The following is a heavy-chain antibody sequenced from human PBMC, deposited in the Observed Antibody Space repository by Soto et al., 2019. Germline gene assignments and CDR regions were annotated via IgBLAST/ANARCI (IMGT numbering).Heavy chain of an antibody. J-gene: IGHJ4*02. CDR3: ARVAAAGPFDY. V-gene: IGHV3-66*01. CDR1: GLAVSGNY. D-gene: IGHD6-13*01. CDR2: ISSDGRS. Sequence: EVQLVESGGGLVQPGGSLRLSCAASGLAVSGNYMSWVRQAPGEGLEWVSVISSDGRSYYADSVKGRFTISRDNSKDTLYLQMNSLRAEDTAVYYCARVAAAGPFDYWGQGTLVTVSS.